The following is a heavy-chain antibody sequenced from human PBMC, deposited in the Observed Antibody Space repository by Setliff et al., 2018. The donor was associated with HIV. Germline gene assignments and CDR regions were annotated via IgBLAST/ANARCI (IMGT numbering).Heavy chain of an antibody. V-gene: IGHV4-34*01. CDR2: INHSGST. Sequence: SETLSLTCAVYGGSFSGYYWSWIRQPPGKGLEWIGEINHSGSTNYNPSLKSRVTISVDTSKNQFSLTLSSVTAADTALYYCATGITVAPDYWGQGSLVTVSS. CDR1: GGSFSGYY. J-gene: IGHJ4*02. CDR3: ATGITVAPDY. D-gene: IGHD6-19*01.